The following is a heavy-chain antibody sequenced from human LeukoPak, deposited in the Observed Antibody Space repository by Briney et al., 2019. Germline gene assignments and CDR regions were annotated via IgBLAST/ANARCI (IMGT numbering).Heavy chain of an antibody. Sequence: PGRSLRLSCAASGFTFSSYGMHWVRQAPGKGLEWVAVISYDGSNKYYADSVKGRFTISRDNSKNTLYLQMNSLRAEDTAVYYCAKAPPVTTFYAYYYGMDVWGQGTTVTVSS. D-gene: IGHD4-17*01. CDR1: GFTFSSYG. CDR2: ISYDGSNK. J-gene: IGHJ6*02. CDR3: AKAPPVTTFYAYYYGMDV. V-gene: IGHV3-30*18.